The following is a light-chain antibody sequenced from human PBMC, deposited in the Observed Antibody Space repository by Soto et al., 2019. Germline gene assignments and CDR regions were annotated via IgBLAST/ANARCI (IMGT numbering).Light chain of an antibody. J-gene: IGLJ2*01. CDR1: TTNIGYYT. CDR3: SSWDDSLNGRV. Sequence: QSVLTQPPSASGTPGQRVTISCSGSTTNIGYYTVNWDQHLPGTAPKLVIYSNNERPSGVPDRFSGSKSGTSASLAISGLQSDDEADYYCSSWDDSLNGRVFGGGTKLTVL. V-gene: IGLV1-44*01. CDR2: SNN.